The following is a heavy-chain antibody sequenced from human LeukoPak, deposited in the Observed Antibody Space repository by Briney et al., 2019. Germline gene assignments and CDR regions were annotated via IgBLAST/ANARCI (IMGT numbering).Heavy chain of an antibody. J-gene: IGHJ4*01. CDR3: ANSSDVTSAENY. CDR2: VSGGGGTT. CDR1: GFTFSSYA. V-gene: IGHV3-23*01. D-gene: IGHD2-2*01. Sequence: PGGSLRLSCAASGFTFSSYAMNWVRQAPGKGLEWVSAVSGGGGTTHYADSVKGRFTISRDNSNHMLYLQMNSLRAEDTAIYYCANSSDVTSAENYWGHGTLVTVSS.